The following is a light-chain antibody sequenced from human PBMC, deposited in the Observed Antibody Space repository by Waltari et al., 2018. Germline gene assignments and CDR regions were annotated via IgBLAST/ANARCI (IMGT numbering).Light chain of an antibody. CDR3: QKSSSWT. V-gene: IGKV1-39*01. Sequence: DLQMIQSPSSLSSSVGDRVTITCRASQSISSDLNWYQQKPGKAPKVLIYAASILQSGVPSRFSGSGSGTDFTLTISSLQPEDSATYYCQKSSSWTFGQGTKVEIK. CDR1: QSISSD. J-gene: IGKJ1*01. CDR2: AAS.